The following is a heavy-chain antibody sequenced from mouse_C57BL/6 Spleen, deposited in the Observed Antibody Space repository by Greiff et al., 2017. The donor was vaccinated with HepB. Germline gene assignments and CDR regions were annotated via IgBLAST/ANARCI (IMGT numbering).Heavy chain of an antibody. CDR3: ARKGTVGDYAMDY. CDR1: GYAFSSYW. V-gene: IGHV1-80*01. Sequence: VKLQQSGAELVKPGASVKISCKASGYAFSSYWMNWVKQRPGKGLEWIGQIYPGDGDTNYNGKFKGKATLTADKSSSTAYMQLSSLTSEDSAVYFCARKGTVGDYAMDYWGQGTSVTVSS. J-gene: IGHJ4*01. D-gene: IGHD3-1*01. CDR2: IYPGDGDT.